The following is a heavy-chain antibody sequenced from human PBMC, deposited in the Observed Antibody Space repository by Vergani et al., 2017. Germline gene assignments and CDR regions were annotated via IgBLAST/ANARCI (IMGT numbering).Heavy chain of an antibody. CDR2: ISSSSSYI. J-gene: IGHJ5*02. Sequence: EVQLVESGGGLVKPGGSLRLSCAASGFTFSSYSMNWVRQAPGKGLEWVSSISSSSSYIYYADSVKGRFTISRDNAKNSLYLQMNSLRAEDTAVYYCARLIVDRGWFDPWGQGTLVTVSS. D-gene: IGHD2/OR15-2a*01. CDR3: ARLIVDRGWFDP. V-gene: IGHV3-21*01. CDR1: GFTFSSYS.